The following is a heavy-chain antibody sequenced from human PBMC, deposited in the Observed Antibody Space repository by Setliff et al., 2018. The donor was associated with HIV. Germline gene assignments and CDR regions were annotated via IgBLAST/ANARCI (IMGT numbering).Heavy chain of an antibody. CDR3: ARNFGLSPSGKYYYYYGMDI. CDR2: MNPNNGNT. V-gene: IGHV1-8*01. CDR1: GYTFPTYD. D-gene: IGHD3-10*01. J-gene: IGHJ6*02. Sequence: GASVKVSCKASGYTFPTYDIHWVRQATGQGLEWMGSMNPNNGNTVYAQKFQGRVAMTRSTSITTAYMELSSLRSEDTAVYYCARNFGLSPSGKYYYYYGMDIWGQGTTVTVSS.